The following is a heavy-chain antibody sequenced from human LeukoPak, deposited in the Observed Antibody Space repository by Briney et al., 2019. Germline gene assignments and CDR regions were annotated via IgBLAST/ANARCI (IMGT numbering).Heavy chain of an antibody. J-gene: IGHJ4*02. CDR2: IAYDGNKK. D-gene: IGHD2-8*01. CDR3: AKDITYGDKAEYIDY. Sequence: GGSLRLSCAASGLPFSVYGIHWVRQAAGKGLVWVALIAYDGNKKHYADSVKGRFTISRDNSKNTVYLQMNSLKFEDTAIYYCAKDITYGDKAEYIDYWGQGTLVTVSS. V-gene: IGHV3-30*18. CDR1: GLPFSVYG.